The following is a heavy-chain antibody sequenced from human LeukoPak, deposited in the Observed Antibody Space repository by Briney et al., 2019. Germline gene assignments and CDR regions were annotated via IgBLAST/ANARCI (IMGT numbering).Heavy chain of an antibody. Sequence: LSETLSLTCTVSGGSISSTTNYWGWIRQPPGKGLEWIGSIYHSGSTYYNPSLKSRVTISVDTSKNQFSLKLSSVTAADTAVYYCARVQYAKGNDYWGQGTLVTVSS. V-gene: IGHV4-39*07. CDR3: ARVQYAKGNDY. CDR1: GGSISSTTNY. D-gene: IGHD2-2*01. CDR2: IYHSGST. J-gene: IGHJ4*02.